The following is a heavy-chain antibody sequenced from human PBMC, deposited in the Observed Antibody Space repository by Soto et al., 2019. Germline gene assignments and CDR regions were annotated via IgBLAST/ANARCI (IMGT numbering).Heavy chain of an antibody. V-gene: IGHV3-66*01. J-gene: IGHJ1*01. CDR3: ARDRIAVAGNPEYFQH. D-gene: IGHD6-19*01. CDR2: IYSGGST. CDR1: GFTVSSNY. Sequence: GGSLRLSCAASGFTVSSNYMSWVRQAPGKGLEWVSVIYSGGSTYYADSVKGRFTISRDNSKNTLYLQMNSLRAEDTAVYYCARDRIAVAGNPEYFQHWGQGTTVTVSS.